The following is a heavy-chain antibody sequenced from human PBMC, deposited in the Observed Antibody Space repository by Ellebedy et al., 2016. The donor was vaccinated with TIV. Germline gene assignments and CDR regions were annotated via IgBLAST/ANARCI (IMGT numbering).Heavy chain of an antibody. J-gene: IGHJ4*02. CDR2: IYYSGST. Sequence: MPSETLSLTCTVSGGSISPYYWSWIRQPPGKGLEWIGYIYYSGSTNYNPSLKSRVTISVDTSKNQFSLKLSSVTAADTAVYYCARAYDSSGAGAFFDYWGQGTLVTVSS. V-gene: IGHV4-59*01. CDR3: ARAYDSSGAGAFFDY. D-gene: IGHD3-22*01. CDR1: GGSISPYY.